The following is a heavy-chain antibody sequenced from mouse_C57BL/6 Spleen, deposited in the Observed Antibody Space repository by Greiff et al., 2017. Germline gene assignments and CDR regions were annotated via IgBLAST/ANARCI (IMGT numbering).Heavy chain of an antibody. CDR1: GYTFTSYW. CDR2: IDPSDSNT. V-gene: IGHV1-69*01. J-gene: IGHJ1*03. D-gene: IGHD1-1*01. Sequence: VQLQQPGAELVMPGASVKLSCKASGYTFTSYWMHWVKQRPGPGLEWIGEIDPSDSNTNYNQKFKGKSTFTVDKSSRTAYMQLSSLTYEDSAVFYCARLGYYGGSYRWYFDVRGTRTTVTVST. CDR3: ARLGYYGGSYRWYFDV.